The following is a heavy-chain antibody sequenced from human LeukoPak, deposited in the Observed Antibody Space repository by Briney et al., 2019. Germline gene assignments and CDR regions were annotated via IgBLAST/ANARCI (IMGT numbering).Heavy chain of an antibody. V-gene: IGHV3-11*06. D-gene: IGHD3-22*01. CDR3: ARGHHYYDSSAYYY. Sequence: PGGSLRLSCVGSGFTFSHYYMSWVRQAPGKGLEWVSIISGSGSYTNYVDSVKGRFTISRDTAKNTLYLRMNSLRAEDTAVYYCARGHHYYDSSAYYYWGQGTLVTVSS. CDR2: ISGSGSYT. CDR1: GFTFSHYY. J-gene: IGHJ4*02.